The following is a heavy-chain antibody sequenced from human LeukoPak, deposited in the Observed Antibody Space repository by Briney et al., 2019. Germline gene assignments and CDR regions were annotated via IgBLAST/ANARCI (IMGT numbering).Heavy chain of an antibody. CDR2: IYVSGST. D-gene: IGHD2-8*01. CDR1: GGSTSSYY. CDR3: ATNGYYCIDV. J-gene: IGHJ6*03. V-gene: IGHV4-4*07. Sequence: SETLSLTCTVSGGSTSSYYWSWIRQSAGKGLEWIGRIYVSGSTTYNPSLNSRVTMSLDTSKNQFSLDFNSVTAADTAIYYCATNGYYCIDVWGKGTTVTVSS.